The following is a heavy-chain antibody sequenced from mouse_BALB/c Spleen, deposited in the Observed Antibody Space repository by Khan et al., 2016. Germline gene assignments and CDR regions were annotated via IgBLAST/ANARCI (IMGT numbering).Heavy chain of an antibody. Sequence: VRLQQSGPELVKPGASVKISCKASGYTFTSYVMHWVKQKPGQGLEWIGYINPYNDGTKYNEKFKGKATLTSDKSSSKAYMELSSRTSEDYAVYYCARELRFYAMDYWGQGTSVTVSS. CDR2: INPYNDGT. CDR3: ARELRFYAMDY. J-gene: IGHJ4*01. D-gene: IGHD1-1*01. CDR1: GYTFTSYV. V-gene: IGHV1S136*01.